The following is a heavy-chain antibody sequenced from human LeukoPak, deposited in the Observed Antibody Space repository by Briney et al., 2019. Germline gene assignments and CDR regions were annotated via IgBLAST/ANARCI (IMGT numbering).Heavy chain of an antibody. J-gene: IGHJ3*01. V-gene: IGHV4-34*01. CDR1: GGSFSGYY. CDR3: AREGRIAAAGMAF. D-gene: IGHD6-13*01. CDR2: IDHSGST. Sequence: PSETLSLTCAGYGGSFSGYYWSWIRQPPGKGLEWIGEIDHSGSTNYNPSLKSRVTISVDTSKNQFSLKLTSVTAADTAVYYCAREGRIAAAGMAFWGQGTMVTVSS.